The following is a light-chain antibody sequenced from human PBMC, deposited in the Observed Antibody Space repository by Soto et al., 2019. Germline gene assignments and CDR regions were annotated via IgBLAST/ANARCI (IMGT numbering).Light chain of an antibody. V-gene: IGKV1-39*01. CDR1: QSISTW. CDR2: GAS. Sequence: DIQMTQSPSTLSAFVGDRVTITCRASQSISTWLAWYQQKPGKAPKFLIYGASDLQRGVPSRFSGSGSGTDFTLTINSLQPEDFATYYCQQSYSTPHTFGQGTRLEI. J-gene: IGKJ5*01. CDR3: QQSYSTPHT.